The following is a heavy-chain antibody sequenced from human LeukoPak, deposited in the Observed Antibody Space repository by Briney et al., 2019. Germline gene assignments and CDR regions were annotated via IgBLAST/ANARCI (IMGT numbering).Heavy chain of an antibody. CDR1: GFTFSSYS. CDR3: ARTRRQGTPYNWFDP. D-gene: IGHD1-1*01. CDR2: ISSSSSYI. Sequence: GGSLRLSCAASGFTFSSYSMNWVRQAPGKGLEWVSSISSSSSYIYYADSVKGRFTISRDNAKNSLYLQMNSLRSDDTAVYYCARTRRQGTPYNWFDPWGQGTLVTVPS. V-gene: IGHV3-21*04. J-gene: IGHJ5*02.